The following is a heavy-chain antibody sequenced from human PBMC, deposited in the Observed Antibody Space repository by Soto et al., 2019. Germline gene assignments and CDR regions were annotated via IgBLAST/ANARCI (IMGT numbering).Heavy chain of an antibody. J-gene: IGHJ3*02. D-gene: IGHD5-12*01. V-gene: IGHV1-18*01. CDR3: DRDQTKWLTAAFDS. CDR2: ISPYNGNT. CDR1: GYTFISYG. Sequence: HVQLVPSGAEVKKPGASLKVSCKASGYTFISYGVSWVRQAPGQGLEWLGWISPYNGNTNYAQKFQGRITMTTDTSTSTVYMEMRRLRSYDTAVYYCDRDQTKWLTAAFDSWSQGTMVGDSS.